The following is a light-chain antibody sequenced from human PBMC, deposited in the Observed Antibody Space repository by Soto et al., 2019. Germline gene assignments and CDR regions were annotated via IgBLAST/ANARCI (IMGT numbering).Light chain of an antibody. V-gene: IGKV3-20*01. CDR1: QSVSSSY. Sequence: EIVLTQSPGTLSLSPGERATLSCRASQSVSSSYLAWYQQKPGQAPRLLIYAVSSRATGIPDRFSGSGSGTDFTLTISRLEPEDFAVYYCQQYGSSLPLTFGGGTKVEIK. CDR3: QQYGSSLPLT. CDR2: AVS. J-gene: IGKJ4*01.